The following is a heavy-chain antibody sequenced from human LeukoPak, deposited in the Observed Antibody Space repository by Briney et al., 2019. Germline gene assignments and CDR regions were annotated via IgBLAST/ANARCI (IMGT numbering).Heavy chain of an antibody. Sequence: SVKVSCKASGDTFTSYAISWVRQAPGRGLEWMGGIIPIFGTANYAQKFQGRVTITADESTSTAYMELSSLRSEDTAVYYCARDLKRATGNPMDVWGQGTTVTVSS. V-gene: IGHV1-69*13. D-gene: IGHD2/OR15-2a*01. CDR3: ARDLKRATGNPMDV. CDR2: IIPIFGTA. J-gene: IGHJ6*02. CDR1: GDTFTSYA.